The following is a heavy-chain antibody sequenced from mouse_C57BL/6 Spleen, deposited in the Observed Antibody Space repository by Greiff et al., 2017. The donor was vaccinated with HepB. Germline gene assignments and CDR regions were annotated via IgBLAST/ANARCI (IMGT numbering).Heavy chain of an antibody. V-gene: IGHV5-4*01. CDR3: AIDRDSNYESFSYFDY. J-gene: IGHJ2*01. D-gene: IGHD2-5*01. CDR2: ISDGGSYT. CDR1: GFTFSSYA. Sequence: EVQGVESGGGLVKPGGSLKLSCAASGFTFSSYAMSWVRQTPEKRLEWVATISDGGSYTYSPDNVKGRFTISRDNAKNNLYLQMSHLKSEDTAMYYCAIDRDSNYESFSYFDYWGQGTTLTVSS.